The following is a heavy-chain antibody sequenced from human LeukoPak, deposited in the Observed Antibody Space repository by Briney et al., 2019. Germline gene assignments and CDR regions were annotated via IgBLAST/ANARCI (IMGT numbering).Heavy chain of an antibody. Sequence: KPLETLSLTCTVSGGSISSYYWSWIRQPPGKGLEWIGYIYYSGSTNYNPSLKSRVTISVDTSKNQFSLKLSSVTAADTAVYYCARGITYSSGWYKDYWGQGTLVTVSS. CDR1: GGSISSYY. CDR3: ARGITYSSGWYKDY. D-gene: IGHD6-19*01. CDR2: IYYSGST. V-gene: IGHV4-59*01. J-gene: IGHJ4*02.